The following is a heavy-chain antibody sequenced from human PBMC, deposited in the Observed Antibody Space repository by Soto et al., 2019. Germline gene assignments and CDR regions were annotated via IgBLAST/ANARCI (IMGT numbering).Heavy chain of an antibody. Sequence: PSETLSLTCAVYGGSFSGYYWSWIRQPPGKGLEWIGEINHSGSTNYNPSLKSRVTISVDTSKNQFSLKLSSVTAADTAVYYCARGLSCSGGSCYFHYYYYYYMDVWGKGTTVTVSS. CDR1: GGSFSGYY. V-gene: IGHV4-34*01. D-gene: IGHD2-15*01. CDR2: INHSGST. J-gene: IGHJ6*03. CDR3: ARGLSCSGGSCYFHYYYYYYMDV.